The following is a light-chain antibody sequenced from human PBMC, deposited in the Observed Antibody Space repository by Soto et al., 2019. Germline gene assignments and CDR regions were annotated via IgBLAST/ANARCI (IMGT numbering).Light chain of an antibody. CDR3: ETWDSNTRV. CDR2: LEGSGGY. V-gene: IGLV4-60*02. CDR1: SGHSSYI. Sequence: QSVLTLSSSASASLGSSVKLTCTLSSGHSSYIIAWHQQQPGKAPRYLMKLEGSGGYNKKSGVPDRFSGSSSGADRYLTISNLQFEDEADYYCETWDSNTRVFGGGTKLTVL. J-gene: IGLJ2*01.